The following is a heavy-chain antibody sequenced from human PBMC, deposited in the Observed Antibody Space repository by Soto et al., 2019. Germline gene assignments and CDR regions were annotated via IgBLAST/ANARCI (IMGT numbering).Heavy chain of an antibody. Sequence: GGSLRLSCAASGFTCSSYAMSWVRQAPGKGLEWVSAISGSGGSTYYADSVKGRFTISRDNSKNTLYLQMNSLRAEDTAVYYCAKVEYYYDSSAPEAAFDIWGQGTMVTVSS. V-gene: IGHV3-23*01. CDR2: ISGSGGST. CDR3: AKVEYYYDSSAPEAAFDI. CDR1: GFTCSSYA. J-gene: IGHJ3*02. D-gene: IGHD3-22*01.